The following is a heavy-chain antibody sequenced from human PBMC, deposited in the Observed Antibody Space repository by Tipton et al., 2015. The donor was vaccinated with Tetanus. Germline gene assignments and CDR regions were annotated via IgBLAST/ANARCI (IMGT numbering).Heavy chain of an antibody. CDR3: TKDVTPGGTDF. Sequence: SLRLSCAGSAFIFNTYGMHWVRQAPGKGLEWVAVISYDGSNKYYADSVKGRFTISRDNAKSSLYLQMNSLRPEDTAFYYCTKDVTPGGTDFWGQGTLVTVSS. J-gene: IGHJ4*02. CDR2: ISYDGSNK. V-gene: IGHV3-30*18. D-gene: IGHD1-14*01. CDR1: AFIFNTYG.